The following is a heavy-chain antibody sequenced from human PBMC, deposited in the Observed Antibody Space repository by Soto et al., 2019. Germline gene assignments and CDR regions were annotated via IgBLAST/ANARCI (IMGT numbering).Heavy chain of an antibody. D-gene: IGHD3-10*01. CDR1: GGSISSYY. Sequence: SETLSLTCTVSGGSISSYYWSWIRQPPGKGLEWIGYIYYSGSTNYNPSLKSRVTISVDTSKNQFSLKLSSVTAADTAVYYCASLAYYYGSGSYFNWFDPWGQGTLVTAPQ. CDR2: IYYSGST. J-gene: IGHJ5*02. CDR3: ASLAYYYGSGSYFNWFDP. V-gene: IGHV4-59*12.